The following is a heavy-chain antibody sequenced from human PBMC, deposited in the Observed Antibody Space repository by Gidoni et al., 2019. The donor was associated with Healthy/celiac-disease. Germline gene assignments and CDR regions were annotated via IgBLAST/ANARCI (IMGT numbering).Heavy chain of an antibody. V-gene: IGHV1-69*02. CDR1: GVTFSSYT. CDR2: IIPILGIA. Sequence: QVQLVHSGAAVKKPGSSVKVSCTASGVTFSSYTISWVRQAPGQGLEWMGRIIPILGIANYAQKFQGRVTITADKSTSTAYMELSSLRSEETAVYYCARSSRPLTGYYYGMDVWGQGTTVTVSS. CDR3: ARSSRPLTGYYYGMDV. D-gene: IGHD3-9*01. J-gene: IGHJ6*02.